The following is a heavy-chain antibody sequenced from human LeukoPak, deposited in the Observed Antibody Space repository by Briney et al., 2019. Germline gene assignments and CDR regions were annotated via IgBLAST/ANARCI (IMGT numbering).Heavy chain of an antibody. V-gene: IGHV3-53*01. Sequence: PGGSLRLSCAASGFTFSSYAMSWVRQAPGKGLEWVSVIYSGGSTYYADSVKGRFTISRDNSKNTLYLQMNSLRAEDTAVYYCARAPGSEYGDYENPGNFDYWGQGTLVTVSS. CDR2: IYSGGST. CDR3: ARAPGSEYGDYENPGNFDY. J-gene: IGHJ4*02. D-gene: IGHD4-17*01. CDR1: GFTFSSYA.